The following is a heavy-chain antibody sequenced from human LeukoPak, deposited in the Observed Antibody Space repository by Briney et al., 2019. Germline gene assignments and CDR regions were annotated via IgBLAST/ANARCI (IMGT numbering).Heavy chain of an antibody. Sequence: SETLSLTCAVYGGSFSGYYWSWIRQHPGKGLEWIGYIYYSGSTYYNPSLKSRVTISVDTSKNQFSLKLSSVTAADTAVYYCARAGGYSGYDRTPIDYWGQGTLVTVSS. CDR3: ARAGGYSGYDRTPIDY. J-gene: IGHJ4*02. CDR1: GGSFSGYY. D-gene: IGHD5-12*01. CDR2: IYYSGST. V-gene: IGHV4-31*11.